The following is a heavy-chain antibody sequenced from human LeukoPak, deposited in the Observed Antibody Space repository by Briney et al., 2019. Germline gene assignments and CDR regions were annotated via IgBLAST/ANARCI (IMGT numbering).Heavy chain of an antibody. D-gene: IGHD6-19*01. CDR3: AKGIRQWLGDLDY. J-gene: IGHJ4*02. CDR1: GFTVNTNY. CDR2: ISGSGGST. V-gene: IGHV3-23*01. Sequence: PGGSLRLSCAVSGFTVNTNYMSWVRQAPGKGLEWVSAISGSGGSTYYADSVKGRFTISRDNSKNTLYLQMNSLRAEDTAVYYCAKGIRQWLGDLDYWGQGTLVTVSS.